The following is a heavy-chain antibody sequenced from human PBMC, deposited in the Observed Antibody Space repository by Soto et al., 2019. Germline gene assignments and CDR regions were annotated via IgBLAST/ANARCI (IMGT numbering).Heavy chain of an antibody. CDR2: INPKSGGT. V-gene: IGHV1-2*04. Sequence: GASVKVSFKASGYSFTDYHRHWVRQAPGQGLEWLGRINPKSGGTSTAQKFQGWVTMTTDTSISTASMELTRLTSDDTAIYYCARGDSTDCSNGVCSFFYNHDMDVWGQGTTVTVSS. CDR3: ARGDSTDCSNGVCSFFYNHDMDV. J-gene: IGHJ6*02. D-gene: IGHD2-8*01. CDR1: GYSFTDYH.